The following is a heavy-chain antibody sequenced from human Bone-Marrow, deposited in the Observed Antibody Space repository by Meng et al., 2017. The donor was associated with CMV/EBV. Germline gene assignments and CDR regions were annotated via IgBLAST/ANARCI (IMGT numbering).Heavy chain of an antibody. CDR3: ARDRGGYCSSTSCYEYYYGMDV. D-gene: IGHD2-2*03. V-gene: IGHV1-18*01. CDR2: ISAYNGNT. J-gene: IGHJ6*02. Sequence: ASVKVSCKASGYTFTSYGISWVRQAPGQGLEWMGWISAYNGNTNYAQKLQGRVTMTTDTSTSTAYMELRSLRSDDTAVYYCARDRGGYCSSTSCYEYYYGMDVWGQGTTVTVSS. CDR1: GYTFTSYG.